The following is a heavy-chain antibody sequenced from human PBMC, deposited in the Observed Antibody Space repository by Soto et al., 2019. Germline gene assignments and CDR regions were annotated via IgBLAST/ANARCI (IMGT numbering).Heavy chain of an antibody. CDR3: ARGRGDWEMATTTLDY. D-gene: IGHD2-21*01. J-gene: IGHJ4*02. CDR2: IYPGDSDT. V-gene: IGHV5-51*01. Sequence: GESLKISCKGSGYSFTSYWIGWVRQMPGKGLEWMGIIYPGDSDTRYSPSFQGQVTISADKSISTAYLQWSSLKASDTAMYYCARGRGDWEMATTTLDYWGQGTLVTVSS. CDR1: GYSFTSYW.